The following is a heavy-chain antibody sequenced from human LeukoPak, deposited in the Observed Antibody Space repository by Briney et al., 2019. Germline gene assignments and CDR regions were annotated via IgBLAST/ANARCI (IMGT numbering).Heavy chain of an antibody. D-gene: IGHD3-10*01. J-gene: IGHJ4*02. CDR2: ISYDGSNK. Sequence: GGSLRLSCAASGFTLSSYAMHWVRQAPGKGLEWVAVISYDGSNKYYADSVKGRFTISRDNSKNTLYLQMNSLRAEDTAVYYCARYYYGSGSYLDYWGQGTLVAVCS. V-gene: IGHV3-30*04. CDR3: ARYYYGSGSYLDY. CDR1: GFTLSSYA.